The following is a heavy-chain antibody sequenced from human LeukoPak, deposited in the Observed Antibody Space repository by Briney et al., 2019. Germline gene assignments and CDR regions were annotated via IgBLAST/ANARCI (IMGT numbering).Heavy chain of an antibody. J-gene: IGHJ4*01. Sequence: GGSLRLSCAVSGFTFSSYAMHWVRQAPGKGLEYVSAISSNGGSTHYANSVKGRFTISRDNSKNTLYLHMGSLSAEDTAIYFCAKKRDNHDWLYYFDDWGQGIQVTVSS. CDR2: ISSNGGST. CDR3: AKKRDNHDWLYYFDD. CDR1: GFTFSSYA. D-gene: IGHD3-9*01. V-gene: IGHV3-64*01.